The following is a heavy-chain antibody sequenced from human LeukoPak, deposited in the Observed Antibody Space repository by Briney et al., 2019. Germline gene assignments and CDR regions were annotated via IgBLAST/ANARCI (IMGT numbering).Heavy chain of an antibody. V-gene: IGHV3-7*01. CDR1: GFTFSSYA. CDR2: IKQDGSEK. J-gene: IGHJ4*02. Sequence: GGSLRLSCAASGFTFSSYAMNWVRQAPGKGLEWVANIKQDGSEKYYVDSVKGRFTISRDNAKNTLYLQVNNLRAEDTAVYYCARGPSSNWSGLDFWGQGTLLTVSS. CDR3: ARGPSSNWSGLDF. D-gene: IGHD6-13*01.